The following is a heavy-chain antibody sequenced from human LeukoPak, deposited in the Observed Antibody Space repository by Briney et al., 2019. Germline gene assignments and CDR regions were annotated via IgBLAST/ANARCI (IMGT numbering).Heavy chain of an antibody. Sequence: PGGSLRLSCAASGYTFSSYGMHWVRQAPGKGLEWVAFIRYDGSNKYYADSVKGRFTISRDNSKNTLYLQMNSLRAEDPAVYYCAKGPIYYYDSSGYWDYWGQGTLVTVSS. V-gene: IGHV3-30*02. D-gene: IGHD3-22*01. J-gene: IGHJ4*02. CDR2: IRYDGSNK. CDR3: AKGPIYYYDSSGYWDY. CDR1: GYTFSSYG.